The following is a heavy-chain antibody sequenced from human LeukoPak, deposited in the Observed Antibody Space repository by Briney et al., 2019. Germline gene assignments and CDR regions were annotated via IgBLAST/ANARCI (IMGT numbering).Heavy chain of an antibody. D-gene: IGHD6-19*01. CDR1: GGSISSFY. V-gene: IGHV4-59*08. J-gene: IGHJ6*02. CDR3: ARGGENVKSRWLVHYYYYGMDV. CDR2: ISYTGNT. Sequence: SETLSLTCTVSGGSISSFYWSWIRQSPGKGLEWIGYISYTGNTNYNPSLKSRVTISVDTSKNQFSLKLSSVTAADTAVYYCARGGENVKSRWLVHYYYYGMDVWGQGTTVTVSS.